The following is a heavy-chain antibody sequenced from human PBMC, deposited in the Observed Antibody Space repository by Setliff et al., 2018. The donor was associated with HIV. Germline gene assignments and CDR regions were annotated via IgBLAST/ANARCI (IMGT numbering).Heavy chain of an antibody. V-gene: IGHV5-51*01. J-gene: IGHJ4*02. Sequence: PGESLKISCQVSGYNFTSFWIGWVRQMPGKGLEWMGIIYPGDSDTSYSPSFQGQVSISVDKSVSTAYLQWSSLRASDTAMYYCARHAYGCSNGICYMSDYWGLGTLVTVSS. D-gene: IGHD2-8*01. CDR1: GYNFTSFW. CDR3: ARHAYGCSNGICYMSDY. CDR2: IYPGDSDT.